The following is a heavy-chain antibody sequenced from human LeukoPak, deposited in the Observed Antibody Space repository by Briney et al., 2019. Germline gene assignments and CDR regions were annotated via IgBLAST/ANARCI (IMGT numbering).Heavy chain of an antibody. Sequence: RQAPGKGLEWVLGISGSSVNTYYADSVNGRFTISRDNSKNTLYLQLNSLRGEDTAIYYCARDTSFNYGAHAMDVWGQGTTVTVSS. D-gene: IGHD4/OR15-4a*01. J-gene: IGHJ6*02. CDR3: ARDTSFNYGAHAMDV. CDR2: ISGSSVNT. V-gene: IGHV3-23*01.